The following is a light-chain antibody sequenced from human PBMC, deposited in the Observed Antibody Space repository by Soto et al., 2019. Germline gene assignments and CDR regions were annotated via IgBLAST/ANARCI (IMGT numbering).Light chain of an antibody. CDR3: RQYPDGSRT. CDR1: HSVGSN. V-gene: IGKV3-15*01. J-gene: IGKJ4*01. CDR2: GAS. Sequence: EIVMKQSPATLSVSPGERVTLXXRASHSVGSNVAWYQQKPGQAPRVXIDGASTRATGFPARFSASGAETELTLAISSLESEDFAVYSCRQYPDGSRTFGGGTKVEIK.